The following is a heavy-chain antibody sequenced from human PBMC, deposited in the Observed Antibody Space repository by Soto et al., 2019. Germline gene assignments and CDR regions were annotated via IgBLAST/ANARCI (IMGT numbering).Heavy chain of an antibody. J-gene: IGHJ5*02. Sequence: GESLKISCKGSGYSFGHFWIGWVRQMPGKGLEWMGIIYPSDSDTRYSPSFQGQVTISADRSTSTVFLQWASLKASDTAVYFCARKDKSGYFNWFDPWGQGTLVTVSS. CDR1: GYSFGHFW. V-gene: IGHV5-51*01. D-gene: IGHD3-22*01. CDR2: IYPSDSDT. CDR3: ARKDKSGYFNWFDP.